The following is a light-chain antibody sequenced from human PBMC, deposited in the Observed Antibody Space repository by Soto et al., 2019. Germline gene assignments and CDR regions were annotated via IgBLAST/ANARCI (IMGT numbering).Light chain of an antibody. J-gene: IGLJ3*02. V-gene: IGLV2-11*01. Sequence: QSALTQPRSVSGSPGQSVTISCTGTSSDVGSYNYVSWYQQHPGKAPKVMIYDVDKWPSGIPDRFSGSKSGNTASLTISGLQAEDEADYYCCSYAGSYTWVFGGGTQLTVL. CDR2: DVD. CDR3: CSYAGSYTWV. CDR1: SSDVGSYNY.